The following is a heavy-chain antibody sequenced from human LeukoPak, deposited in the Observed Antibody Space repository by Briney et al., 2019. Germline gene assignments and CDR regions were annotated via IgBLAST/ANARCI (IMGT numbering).Heavy chain of an antibody. Sequence: SVKVSCKASGYTFTAYYIHWVRQAPGQGLEWMGRIIPIFGIANYAQKFQGRVTITADKSTSTAYMELSSLRSEDTAVYYCARDGTPSITIFGVAENWFDPWGQGTLVTVSS. CDR3: ARDGTPSITIFGVAENWFDP. J-gene: IGHJ5*02. D-gene: IGHD3-3*01. CDR2: IIPIFGIA. CDR1: GYTFTAYY. V-gene: IGHV1-69*04.